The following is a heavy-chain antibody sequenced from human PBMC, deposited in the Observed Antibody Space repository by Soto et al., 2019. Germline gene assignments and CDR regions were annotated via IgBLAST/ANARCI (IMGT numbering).Heavy chain of an antibody. CDR1: GGSFSGYY. Sequence: SETLSLTCAVYGGSFSGYYWSWIRQPPGKGLEWIGEINHSGSTNYNPSLKSRVTISVDTSKNQFSLKLSSVTAADTAVYYCARVRYSYGRKSGNWFDPWGQGTLVTVSS. V-gene: IGHV4-34*01. J-gene: IGHJ5*02. CDR2: INHSGST. D-gene: IGHD5-18*01. CDR3: ARVRYSYGRKSGNWFDP.